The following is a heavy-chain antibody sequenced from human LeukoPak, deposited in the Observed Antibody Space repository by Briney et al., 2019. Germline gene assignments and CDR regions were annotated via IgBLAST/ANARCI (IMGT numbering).Heavy chain of an antibody. CDR1: GFTFSSYS. CDR3: ARDTTYYYDSSGYYYTD. J-gene: IGHJ4*02. V-gene: IGHV3-48*02. CDR2: ISSSSSTI. D-gene: IGHD3-22*01. Sequence: GGSLRLSCAASGFTFSSYSMNWVRQAPGKGLEWVSYISSSSSTIYYADSVKDRFTISRDNAKNSLYLQMNSLRDEDTAVYYCARDTTYYYDSSGYYYTDWGQGTLVTVSS.